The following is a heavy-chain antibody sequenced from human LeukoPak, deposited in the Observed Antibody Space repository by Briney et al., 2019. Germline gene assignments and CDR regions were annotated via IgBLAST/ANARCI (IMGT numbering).Heavy chain of an antibody. V-gene: IGHV3-23*01. D-gene: IGHD3-10*01. J-gene: IGHJ4*02. Sequence: PGGSLGLSCLSSGFSFGDYAVSWVRQAPGKGLEWVSVISGSGGSTYYVDSVQGRFTISRDNSKNTLFLQMDSLRAEDTAVYYCAKGGFGRPFDYWGQGTLVTVSS. CDR2: ISGSGGST. CDR3: AKGGFGRPFDY. CDR1: GFSFGDYA.